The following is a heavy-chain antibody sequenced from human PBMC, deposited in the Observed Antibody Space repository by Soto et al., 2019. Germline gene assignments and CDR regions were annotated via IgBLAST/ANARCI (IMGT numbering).Heavy chain of an antibody. D-gene: IGHD2-15*01. CDR1: GFSLSTSGVG. J-gene: IGHJ4*02. V-gene: IGHV2-5*01. CDR3: ARFYCTGGSCANPTLFDY. CDR2: IYWNDDY. Sequence: SGPTLVNPTQTLTLTCTFSGFSLSTSGVGVGWIRQPPGKALEWLALIYWNDDYRYTPSLNSRLTITKDTSKNQVVLAMTNMDPVDTGTYYCARFYCTGGSCANPTLFDYWGQGILVTVSS.